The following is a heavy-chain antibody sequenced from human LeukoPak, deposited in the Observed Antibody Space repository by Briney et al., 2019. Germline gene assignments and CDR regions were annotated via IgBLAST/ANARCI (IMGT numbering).Heavy chain of an antibody. D-gene: IGHD6-6*01. Sequence: PGGSLRLSCASSGFTFSSYSMNWVRQAPGKGLEWVSSISSRSSYIYYADSVKGRFTISRDNAKNSLYLQMNSLRAEDTAVYYCARGDAIAVRPSSGRWGQGTLVTVSS. CDR2: ISSRSSYI. J-gene: IGHJ4*02. CDR3: ARGDAIAVRPSSGR. CDR1: GFTFSSYS. V-gene: IGHV3-21*01.